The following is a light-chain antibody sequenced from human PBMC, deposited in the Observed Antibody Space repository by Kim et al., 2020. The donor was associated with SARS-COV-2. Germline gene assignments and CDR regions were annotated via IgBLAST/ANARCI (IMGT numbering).Light chain of an antibody. Sequence: DIVMTQSPLSLPVTPGEPASISCRSSQSLLAHNGQNYLSWYVQKAGQSPQLLIYFVSNRASGVPDRISGSGSGTDFTLKISRVEAEDVGVYYCMQDRETPYTFGEGTKRDIK. CDR2: FVS. V-gene: IGKV2-28*01. CDR3: MQDRETPYT. J-gene: IGKJ4*02. CDR1: QSLLAHNGQNY.